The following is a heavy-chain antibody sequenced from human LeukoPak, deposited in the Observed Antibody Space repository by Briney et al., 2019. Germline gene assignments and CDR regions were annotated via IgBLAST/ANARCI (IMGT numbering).Heavy chain of an antibody. CDR2: IYISGTT. J-gene: IGHJ4*01. Sequence: SXXLXLTCTVXGGSISSYYWSWIRQPPGKGLEWIGRIYISGTTNYNSSLKRRITMSLDTSKNQLSLKLSSVTAADTAVYYCARDEAGSGYIDYWGQGTLVTVSS. V-gene: IGHV4-4*07. CDR3: ARDEAGSGYIDY. D-gene: IGHD3-22*01. CDR1: GGSISSYY.